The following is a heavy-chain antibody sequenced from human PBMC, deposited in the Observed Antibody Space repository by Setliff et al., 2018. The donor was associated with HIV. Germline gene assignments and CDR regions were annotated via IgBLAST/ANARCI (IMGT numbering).Heavy chain of an antibody. V-gene: IGHV4-39*01. Sequence: SETLSLTCTVSGGSISSGDLCWGWIRQPPGKGLEWIGSVCYSDNTYYSPSLKSRVFISVDTSKNQFSLSLNSVTAADTAIYYCSRHLSGGRDYWGQGTLVTVSS. D-gene: IGHD1-26*01. J-gene: IGHJ4*02. CDR2: VCYSDNT. CDR1: GGSISSGDLC. CDR3: SRHLSGGRDY.